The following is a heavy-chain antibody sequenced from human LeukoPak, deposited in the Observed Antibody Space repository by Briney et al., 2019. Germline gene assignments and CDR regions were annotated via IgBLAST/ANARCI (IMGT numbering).Heavy chain of an antibody. D-gene: IGHD2-2*01. Sequence: GGSLRLSCAASGFTFSNYGMNWVRQAPGKGLEWVSSISSSSSYIYYADSVKGRFTISRDNAKNSLYLQMNSLRAEDTAVYYCARDWPEDIVVVPAASFDYWGQGTLVTVSS. J-gene: IGHJ4*02. CDR2: ISSSSSYI. CDR1: GFTFSNYG. CDR3: ARDWPEDIVVVPAASFDY. V-gene: IGHV3-21*01.